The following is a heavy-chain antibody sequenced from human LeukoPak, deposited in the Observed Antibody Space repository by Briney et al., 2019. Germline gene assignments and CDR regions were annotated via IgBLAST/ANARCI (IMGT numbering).Heavy chain of an antibody. J-gene: IGHJ3*02. CDR3: AREGYGSGPPPNAFDI. CDR2: ISHSGST. CDR1: GYSISRGYY. Sequence: PSETLSLTCTVYGYSISRGYYWGWIRQPPGKGLEWIGSISHSGSTYYNPSLKSRVTISVDTPKNQFSLKLSSVTAADTAVYHCAREGYGSGPPPNAFDIWGQGTMVTVSS. V-gene: IGHV4-38-2*02. D-gene: IGHD3-10*01.